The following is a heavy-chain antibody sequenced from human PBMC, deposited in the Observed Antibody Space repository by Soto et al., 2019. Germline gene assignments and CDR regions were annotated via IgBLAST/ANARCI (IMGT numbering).Heavy chain of an antibody. V-gene: IGHV1-18*01. CDR2: ISAYNGNT. J-gene: IGHJ5*02. CDR1: GYTFTSYG. Sequence: ASVNVSCKASGYTFTSYGISWVRQAPGQWLEWMGWISAYNGNTNYAQKLQGRVTMTTDTSTSTAYMELRSLRSDDTAVYYCARGAPDIVVVVAATPDNWFDPWG. CDR3: ARGAPDIVVVVAATPDNWFDP. D-gene: IGHD2-15*01.